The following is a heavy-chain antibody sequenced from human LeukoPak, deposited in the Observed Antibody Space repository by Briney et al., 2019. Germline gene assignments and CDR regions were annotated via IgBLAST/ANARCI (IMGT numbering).Heavy chain of an antibody. CDR1: GFTFDDYA. Sequence: GGSLRLSCAASGFTFDDYAMHWVRQAPGKGLEWVSLISWDGGSTYYADSVKGRFTISRDNSKNSLYLQMNSLRAEDTAVYYCARVLEWCYMDVWGKGTTVTVSS. CDR2: ISWDGGST. CDR3: ARVLEWCYMDV. J-gene: IGHJ6*03. D-gene: IGHD3-3*01. V-gene: IGHV3-43D*03.